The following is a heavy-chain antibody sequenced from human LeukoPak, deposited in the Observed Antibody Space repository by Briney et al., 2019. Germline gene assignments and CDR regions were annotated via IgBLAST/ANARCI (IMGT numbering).Heavy chain of an antibody. Sequence: PSETLSLTCTVSGGSISSYYWSWIRQPAGKGLEWIGRIYTSGSTNYNPSLKSRVTMSVDTSKNQFSLKLSPVTAADTAVYYCARLLRVGYCSTTTCNWFDPWGQGTLVTVSS. V-gene: IGHV4-4*07. CDR2: IYTSGST. CDR3: ARLLRVGYCSTTTCNWFDP. J-gene: IGHJ5*02. CDR1: GGSISSYY. D-gene: IGHD2-2*03.